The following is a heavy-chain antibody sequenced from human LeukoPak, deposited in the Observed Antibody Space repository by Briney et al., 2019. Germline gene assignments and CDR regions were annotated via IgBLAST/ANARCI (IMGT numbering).Heavy chain of an antibody. Sequence: GGSLRLSCAASGFTFSSYSMNWVRQAPGKGLEWVSSISSSSSYIYYADSVKGRFTISRDNAKNSLYLQMNSLRAEDTAVYYCARRKGYSSSLYYYYYYMDVWGKGTTVTVSS. V-gene: IGHV3-21*01. J-gene: IGHJ6*03. CDR1: GFTFSSYS. CDR2: ISSSSSYI. D-gene: IGHD6-13*01. CDR3: ARRKGYSSSLYYYYYYMDV.